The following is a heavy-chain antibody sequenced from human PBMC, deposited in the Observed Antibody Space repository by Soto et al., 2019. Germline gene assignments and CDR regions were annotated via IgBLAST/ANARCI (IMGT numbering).Heavy chain of an antibody. CDR1: GFTFSSYG. Sequence: QVQLVESGGGVVQPGRSLRLSCAASGFTFSSYGMHWVRQAPGKGLEWVAVIWYDGSNKYYADSVKGRFTISRDNSKSTLYLQMNSLRAEDTAVYYCARDSHDFWSGYRNWFDPWGQGTLVTVSS. J-gene: IGHJ5*02. CDR2: IWYDGSNK. V-gene: IGHV3-33*01. CDR3: ARDSHDFWSGYRNWFDP. D-gene: IGHD3-3*01.